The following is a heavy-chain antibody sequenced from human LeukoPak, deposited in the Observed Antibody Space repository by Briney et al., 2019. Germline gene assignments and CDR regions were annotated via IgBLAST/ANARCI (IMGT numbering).Heavy chain of an antibody. D-gene: IGHD1-26*01. Sequence: AGRSLRLSCAASGFTFSSYGMHWVRQAPGKGLGWVAVISYDGSNKYYADSVKGRFTISRDNSKNTLYLQMNSLRAEDTAVYYCAKDSATRDYFGYWGQGTLVTVSS. CDR2: ISYDGSNK. V-gene: IGHV3-30*18. CDR1: GFTFSSYG. J-gene: IGHJ4*02. CDR3: AKDSATRDYFGY.